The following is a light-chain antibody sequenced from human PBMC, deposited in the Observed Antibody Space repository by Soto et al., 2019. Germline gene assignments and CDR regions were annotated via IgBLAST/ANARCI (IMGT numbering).Light chain of an antibody. CDR2: GAS. CDR3: QQYGRSPWT. J-gene: IGKJ1*01. CDR1: QSVSSTF. Sequence: EIVLTQSPGTLSLSPGERATLSCRASQSVSSTFLAWYQQKPGQAPRLLIYGASSRPTGIPDRFSGSGSGTDFTLTISRLEPEVFAVYYGQQYGRSPWTFGQGTKVEIK. V-gene: IGKV3-20*01.